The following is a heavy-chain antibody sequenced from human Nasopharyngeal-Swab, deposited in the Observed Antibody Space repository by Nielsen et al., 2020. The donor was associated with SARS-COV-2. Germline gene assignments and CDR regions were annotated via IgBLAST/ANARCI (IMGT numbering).Heavy chain of an antibody. CDR3: ARGKYDILTGYYPYYFDY. J-gene: IGHJ4*02. CDR2: IYYSGST. CDR1: GGSISSYY. D-gene: IGHD3-9*01. Sequence: SETLSLTCTVSGGSISSYYWSWIRQPPGKGLEWIGYIYYSGSTNYNPSLKSRVTISVDTSKNQFSLKLSSVTAADTAVYYCARGKYDILTGYYPYYFDYWGQGTLVTVSS. V-gene: IGHV4-59*08.